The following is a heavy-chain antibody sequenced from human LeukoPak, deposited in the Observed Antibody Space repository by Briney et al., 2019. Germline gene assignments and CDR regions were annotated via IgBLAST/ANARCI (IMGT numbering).Heavy chain of an antibody. CDR3: AREDGSGGPFDY. Sequence: GGSLRLSFAASGFTFSSYGMHWVRQAPGKGLEWVSVISSDGRTDYADSVKGRFTISRDNSKNTLFLQMNSLRAEDTAVYYCAREDGSGGPFDYWGQGTLVTVSS. J-gene: IGHJ4*02. V-gene: IGHV3-66*01. CDR1: GFTFSSYG. CDR2: ISSDGRT. D-gene: IGHD6-19*01.